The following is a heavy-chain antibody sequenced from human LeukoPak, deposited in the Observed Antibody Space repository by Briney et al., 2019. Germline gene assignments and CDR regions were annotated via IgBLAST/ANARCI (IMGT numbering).Heavy chain of an antibody. CDR3: ARGTRGILTGNDAFDI. CDR2: ISYDGSNK. V-gene: IGHV3-30*04. CDR1: GFTFSSYA. D-gene: IGHD3-9*01. Sequence: PGRSLRLSCAASGFTFSSYAMHWVRQAPGKGLEWVAVISYDGSNKCYADSVKGRFTISRDNSKNTLYLQMNSLRAEDTAVYYCARGTRGILTGNDAFDIWGQGTTVTVSS. J-gene: IGHJ3*02.